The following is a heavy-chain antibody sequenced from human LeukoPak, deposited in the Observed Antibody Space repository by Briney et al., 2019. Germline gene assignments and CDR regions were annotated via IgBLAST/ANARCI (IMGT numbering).Heavy chain of an antibody. Sequence: GRSVRLSCAASGFTFSNFGLNCVRQAPGKGLEWISYISSSGSTIYYADSVRGRFTISRDNAKNSLYLRMNSLRGEDTAVYYCARVPGSWYFFDYWGQGTLVTVSS. CDR1: GFTFSNFG. D-gene: IGHD6-13*01. CDR3: ARVPGSWYFFDY. CDR2: ISSSGSTI. J-gene: IGHJ4*02. V-gene: IGHV3-48*04.